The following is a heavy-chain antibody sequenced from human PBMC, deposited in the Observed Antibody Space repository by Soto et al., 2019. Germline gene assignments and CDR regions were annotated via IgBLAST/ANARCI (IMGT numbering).Heavy chain of an antibody. V-gene: IGHV3-23*01. CDR2: IIPIFGST. Sequence: GASVKASCKASGCTFSSYAISCVRQAPGQGLEWMGGIIPIFGSTYYADSVKGRFTISRDNSKNTLYLQMNSLRAEDTAVYYCAKEAIGYWGQGTLVTVSS. CDR3: AKEAIGY. J-gene: IGHJ4*02. CDR1: GCTFSSYA.